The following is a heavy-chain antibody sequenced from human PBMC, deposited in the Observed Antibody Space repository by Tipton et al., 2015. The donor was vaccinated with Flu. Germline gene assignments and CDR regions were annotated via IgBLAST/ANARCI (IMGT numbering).Heavy chain of an antibody. CDR1: GFTFSSYA. D-gene: IGHD6-19*01. V-gene: IGHV3-33*01. J-gene: IGHJ4*02. CDR3: ARDEYSSGRVDY. CDR2: IWYDGSNK. Sequence: SLRLSCAASGFTFSSYAMHWVRQAPGKGLEWVAGIWYDGSNKYYADSVKGRFTISRDNSKNTLYLQMNSLRVEDTAVYYCARDEYSSGRVDYWGQGTLVTVSS.